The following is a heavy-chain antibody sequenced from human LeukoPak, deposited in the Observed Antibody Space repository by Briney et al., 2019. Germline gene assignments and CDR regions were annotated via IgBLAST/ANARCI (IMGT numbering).Heavy chain of an antibody. J-gene: IGHJ6*03. CDR2: IKQDGSEK. D-gene: IGHD6-6*01. CDR1: GFTFSNYW. CDR3: AREGSLRSIAARRTGDYTDV. Sequence: GRSLRLSCAVSGFTFSNYWMTWVRQAPGKGLEWVANIKQDGSEKYYVDSVKGRFTISRDNAKNSLYLQMNSLRAEDTAVYYCAREGSLRSIAARRTGDYTDVWGKGTTVTVSS. V-gene: IGHV3-7*01.